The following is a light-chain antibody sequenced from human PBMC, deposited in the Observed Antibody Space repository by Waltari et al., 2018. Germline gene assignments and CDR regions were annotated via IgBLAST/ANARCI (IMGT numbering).Light chain of an antibody. J-gene: IGKJ3*01. V-gene: IGKV3-20*01. CDR1: QSVSSSY. CDR2: GAS. CDR3: QHLTA. Sequence: EIVLTQSPGTLSLSPGERATLSCRASQSVSSSYLAWYQQKPGQAPRLLIYGASSRATGIPDRFSGSGSGTDFTLTISRLEPEDFATYYCQHLTAFGPGTKVDI.